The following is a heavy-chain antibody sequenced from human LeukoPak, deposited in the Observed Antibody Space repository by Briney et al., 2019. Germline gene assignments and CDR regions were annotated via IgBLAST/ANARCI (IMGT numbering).Heavy chain of an antibody. CDR2: IYTSGST. Sequence: SETLSLTCTVSGGSISSYYWSWIRQPAGKGLEWIGRIYTSGSTNYNPSLKSRVTMSVDTPKNQFSLKLSSVTAADTAVYYCARRYSSSWYVGFFDPWGQGTLVTVSS. CDR3: ARRYSSSWYVGFFDP. J-gene: IGHJ5*02. D-gene: IGHD6-13*01. V-gene: IGHV4-4*07. CDR1: GGSISSYY.